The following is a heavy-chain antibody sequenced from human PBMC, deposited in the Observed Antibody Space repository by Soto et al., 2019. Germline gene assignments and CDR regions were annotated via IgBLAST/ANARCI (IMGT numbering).Heavy chain of an antibody. CDR3: SRGSYYDILAGYYHRGFFYGMDV. CDR1: GFTFSSYV. D-gene: IGHD3-9*01. CDR2: ISYDGTDK. V-gene: IGHV3-30-3*01. Sequence: QVQLVESGGGVVQPGRSLRLSCAASGFTFSSYVMHWVRQAPGTGLEWVRLISYDGTDKYYADSVKGRFSISRDNSKNTRYLRMTSPRPEDPAMYCCSRGSYYDILAGYYHRGFFYGMDVWGPGTTVTVSS. J-gene: IGHJ6*02.